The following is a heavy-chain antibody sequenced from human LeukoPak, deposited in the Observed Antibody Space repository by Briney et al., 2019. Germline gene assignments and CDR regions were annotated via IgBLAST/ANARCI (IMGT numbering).Heavy chain of an antibody. CDR2: ISYDGSNR. CDR1: GFTFSSYG. CDR3: AKDSYDYVWGSSRLDY. D-gene: IGHD3-16*01. J-gene: IGHJ4*02. V-gene: IGHV3-30*18. Sequence: GGSLRLSCAASGFTFSSYGMHWVRQAPGKGLEWVAVISYDGSNRYYADSVKGRFTISRDNSKNTLYLQMNSLRAEDTAVYYCAKDSYDYVWGSSRLDYWGQGTLVTVSS.